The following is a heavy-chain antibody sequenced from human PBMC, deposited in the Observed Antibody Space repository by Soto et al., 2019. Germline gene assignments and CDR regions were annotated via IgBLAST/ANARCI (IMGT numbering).Heavy chain of an antibody. Sequence: SETLSLTCTVSGGSFSGYYWSWIRQPPGKGLEWIGEINHSGSTNYNPSLKSRVTISVDTSKNQFSLKLSSVTAADTAVYYCARGWSGWRVWLDYWGQGTLVTVSS. D-gene: IGHD6-19*01. CDR1: GGSFSGYY. CDR3: ARGWSGWRVWLDY. J-gene: IGHJ4*02. CDR2: INHSGST. V-gene: IGHV4-34*01.